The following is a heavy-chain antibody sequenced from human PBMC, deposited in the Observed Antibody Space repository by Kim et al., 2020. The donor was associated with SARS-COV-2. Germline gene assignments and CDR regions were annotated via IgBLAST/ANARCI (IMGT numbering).Heavy chain of an antibody. CDR3: AKVYAPLC. D-gene: IGHD2-8*01. V-gene: IGHV3-23*01. CDR1: DFTFKVAA. Sequence: GGSLRLSCPTYDFTFKVAAMAWVRQAPGKGLEWISAVSGGGGSTFYAESVRGRFTISRDTSTNTLYLQLNNVRVEDTAVYYCAKVYAPLCWGSGTLVTVS. CDR2: VSGGGGST. J-gene: IGHJ1*01.